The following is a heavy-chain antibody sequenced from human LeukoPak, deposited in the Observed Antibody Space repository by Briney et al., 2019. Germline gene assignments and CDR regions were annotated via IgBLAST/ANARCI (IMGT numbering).Heavy chain of an antibody. J-gene: IGHJ6*03. CDR3: ARDRHVPGLYYYYMDV. CDR1: GFTFSGYS. Sequence: PGGSLRLSCAASGFTFSGYSMNWVRQAPGKGPEWVSYINRASATIFYADSVKGRFTISRDNDKNSLYLQMNSLRPEDTAVYFCARDRHVPGLYYYYMDVWGKGTTVTVSS. D-gene: IGHD6-6*01. CDR2: INRASATI. V-gene: IGHV3-48*01.